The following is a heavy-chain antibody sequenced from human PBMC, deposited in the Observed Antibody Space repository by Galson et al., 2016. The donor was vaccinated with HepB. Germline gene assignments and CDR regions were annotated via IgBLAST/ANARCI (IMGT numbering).Heavy chain of an antibody. D-gene: IGHD3-10*01. CDR3: ARGGGMTMVRVGMPGWFDP. CDR1: GGTFSNFA. Sequence: PVKVSCTASGGTFSNFALSWLRQAPGQGLEWMGGIIPLFVATNYAQKFQRRVTITADKSTTTVHMELSSLRSEDTAVDYCARGGGMTMVRVGMPGWFDPWGQGTLVTVSS. J-gene: IGHJ5*02. CDR2: IIPLFVAT. V-gene: IGHV1-69*06.